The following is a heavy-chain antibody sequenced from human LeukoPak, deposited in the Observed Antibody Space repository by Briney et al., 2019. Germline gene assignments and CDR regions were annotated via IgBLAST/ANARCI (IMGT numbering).Heavy chain of an antibody. CDR3: AKDLQYCSSTSCYVLGDAFDI. CDR2: ISGSGGST. V-gene: IGHV3-23*01. Sequence: GGSLRLSCAASGFTFRSYAMGWVRQAPGKGLEWVSAISGSGGSTYYADSVKGRFTISRDNSKNTLYLQMNSLRAEDTAVYYCAKDLQYCSSTSCYVLGDAFDIWGQGTMVTVSS. D-gene: IGHD2-2*01. J-gene: IGHJ3*02. CDR1: GFTFRSYA.